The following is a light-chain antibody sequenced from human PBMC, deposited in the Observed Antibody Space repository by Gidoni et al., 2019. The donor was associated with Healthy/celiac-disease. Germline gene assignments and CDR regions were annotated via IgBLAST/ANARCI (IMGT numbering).Light chain of an antibody. CDR1: NIGSKS. V-gene: IGLV3-21*02. CDR2: DDN. CDR3: RVWDSSSDPYVV. J-gene: IGLJ2*01. Sequence: SYVLTQPPSVSVAPGQTARITCVGNNIGSKSVHWYQQKPCQAPGVVVYDDNDRPSGSTEQCSGCNSGKTATMTISRGEAGDEDDDYCRVWDSSSDPYVVFGGGTKLTVL.